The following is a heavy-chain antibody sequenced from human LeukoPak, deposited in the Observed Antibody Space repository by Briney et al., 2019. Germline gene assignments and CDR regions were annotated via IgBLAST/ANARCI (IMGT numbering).Heavy chain of an antibody. CDR2: IYTSGST. Sequence: SQTLSLTCTVSGGSISSGSYYWSWIRQPAGKGLEWIGRIYTSGSTNYNPSLKSRVTISVDTSKNQFSLKLSSVTAADTAVYYCARAYDTSGYFHAFDVWGQGTLVTVSS. CDR1: GGSISSGSYY. J-gene: IGHJ3*01. V-gene: IGHV4-61*02. D-gene: IGHD3-22*01. CDR3: ARAYDTSGYFHAFDV.